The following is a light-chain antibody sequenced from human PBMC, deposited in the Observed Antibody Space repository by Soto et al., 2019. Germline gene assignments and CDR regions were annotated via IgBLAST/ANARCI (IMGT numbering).Light chain of an antibody. CDR2: AAS. CDR1: QGIRND. J-gene: IGKJ1*01. Sequence: AIQMTQSPSSLSASVGDRVTITCRASQGIRNDLNWYQQKPGKAPKLLNYAASSLQSGAPSKLIGSGSGTDFTLTISSLQPEDFATYYCLQDYNYPRTFGQGTKVEIK. V-gene: IGKV1-6*01. CDR3: LQDYNYPRT.